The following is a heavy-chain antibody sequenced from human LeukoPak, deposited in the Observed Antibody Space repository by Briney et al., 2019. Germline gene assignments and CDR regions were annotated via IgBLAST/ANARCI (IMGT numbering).Heavy chain of an antibody. CDR3: ARDSWQQLTKHDAFDI. V-gene: IGHV1-18*01. J-gene: IGHJ3*02. CDR1: GYTFTSYG. Sequence: ASVKVSCKASGYTFTSYGISWVRQAPGQGLEWMGWISAYNGNTNYARKLQGRVTMTTDISTSTAYMELRSLRSDDTAVYYCARDSWQQLTKHDAFDIWGQGTMVAVSS. CDR2: ISAYNGNT. D-gene: IGHD6-13*01.